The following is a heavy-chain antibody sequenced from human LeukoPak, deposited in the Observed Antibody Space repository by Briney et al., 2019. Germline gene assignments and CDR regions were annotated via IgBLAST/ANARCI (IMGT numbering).Heavy chain of an antibody. J-gene: IGHJ5*02. D-gene: IGHD4-23*01. V-gene: IGHV3-20*04. CDR3: ARDSDYGGNYNWFDP. Sequence: GGSLRLSCAASGFTFDDYGMSWVRQAPGKGLEWVSGINWNGGSTGYADSVKGRFTISRDNDKNSLYLQMNSLRAEDTALYYCARDSDYGGNYNWFDPWGQGTLVTVSS. CDR1: GFTFDDYG. CDR2: INWNGGST.